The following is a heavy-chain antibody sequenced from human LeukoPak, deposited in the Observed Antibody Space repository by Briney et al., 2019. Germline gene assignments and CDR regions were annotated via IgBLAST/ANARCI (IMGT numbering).Heavy chain of an antibody. V-gene: IGHV3-7*01. CDR3: ARCPSPIAVEGFWFDP. D-gene: IGHD6-19*01. CDR1: GFTFSSYW. CDR2: IKTDGSQI. J-gene: IGHJ5*02. Sequence: GGSLRLSCVASGFTFSSYWMTWVRQAPGKGLEWVANIKTDGSQIYYVDSVKGRFTISRDNAKNSLYLQMNSLRAEDTAVYYCARCPSPIAVEGFWFDPWGQGTLVTVSS.